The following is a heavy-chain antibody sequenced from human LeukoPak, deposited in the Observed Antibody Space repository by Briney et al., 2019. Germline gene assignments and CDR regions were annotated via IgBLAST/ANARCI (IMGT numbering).Heavy chain of an antibody. D-gene: IGHD6-19*01. V-gene: IGHV3-21*01. CDR1: EFSFRTYT. J-gene: IGHJ4*02. CDR3: AKTTTTGWK. Sequence: GGSLRLSCADSEFSFRTYTMNWVRQAPGKGLEWASSINSNSRYIYYADSVKGRFTISRDNAKNSLYLQMNSLRAEDTAVYYCAKTTTTGWKWGQGTLVTVSS. CDR2: INSNSRYI.